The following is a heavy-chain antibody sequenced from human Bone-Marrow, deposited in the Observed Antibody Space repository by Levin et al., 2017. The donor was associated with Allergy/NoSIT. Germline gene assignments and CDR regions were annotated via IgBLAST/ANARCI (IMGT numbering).Heavy chain of an antibody. CDR3: AKSYSAISAFDS. Sequence: GGSLRLSCATSGFTFSGFALHWVRQTPGKGLEWVTSISYDSYDKFYAASVRGRFTTSRDNSRNILYLQMDGLRPEDTGVYYCAKSYSAISAFDSGGQGTLVRVSS. CDR2: ISYDSYDK. J-gene: IGHJ4*02. V-gene: IGHV3-30-3*02. D-gene: IGHD1-26*01. CDR1: GFTFSGFA.